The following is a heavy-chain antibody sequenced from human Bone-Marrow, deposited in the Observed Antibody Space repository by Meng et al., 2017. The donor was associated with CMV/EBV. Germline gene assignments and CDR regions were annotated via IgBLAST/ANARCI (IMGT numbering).Heavy chain of an antibody. CDR2: INPNSGGT. CDR1: GYTFTGYY. Sequence: ASVKVSCKASGYTFTGYYMHWVRQAPGQGLEWMGWINPNSGGTNYAQKFQGRVTMTRDTSISTAYMELSRLRSDDTAVYYCARAAGYCSSTSCLNFDYWGQGTLVTASS. V-gene: IGHV1-2*02. CDR3: ARAAGYCSSTSCLNFDY. J-gene: IGHJ4*02. D-gene: IGHD2-2*03.